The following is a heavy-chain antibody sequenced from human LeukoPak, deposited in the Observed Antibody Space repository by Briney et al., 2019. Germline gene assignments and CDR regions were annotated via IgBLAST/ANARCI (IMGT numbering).Heavy chain of an antibody. CDR1: GFTFSDYY. J-gene: IGHJ4*02. D-gene: IGHD3-22*01. V-gene: IGHV3-11*06. Sequence: PGGSLRLSCAASGFTFSDYYMTWIRQAPGKGLEWVSYISGSSSYTSYADSVKGRFTISRDNAKNSLYLQMNSLRAEDTAVYYCARVGTYYYDGSAYYPPYFDYWGQGTLVTVSS. CDR2: ISGSSSYT. CDR3: ARVGTYYYDGSAYYPPYFDY.